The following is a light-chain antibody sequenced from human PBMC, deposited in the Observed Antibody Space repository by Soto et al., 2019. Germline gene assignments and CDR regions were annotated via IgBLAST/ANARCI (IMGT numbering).Light chain of an antibody. J-gene: IGKJ1*01. Sequence: EIVLTQSPDTLSVSPGERATLSCRASQSVSSSYLAWYQQKPGQAPRLLIYGASTRAAGIPARFSGSGSGTEFTLTISSLQSEDFAVYYCQQYDDWPRTFGQGTRWIS. CDR1: QSVSSSY. CDR2: GAS. V-gene: IGKV3-15*01. CDR3: QQYDDWPRT.